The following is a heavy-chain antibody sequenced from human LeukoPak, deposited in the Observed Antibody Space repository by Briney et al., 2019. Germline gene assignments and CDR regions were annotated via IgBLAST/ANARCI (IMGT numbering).Heavy chain of an antibody. J-gene: IGHJ5*02. D-gene: IGHD4-17*01. CDR2: INAGNGNT. Sequence: ASVKVSCKASGGTFTSYAMHWVRQAPGQRLEWMGWINAGNGNTKYSQEFQGRVTITRDTSASTAYMELSSLRSEDMAVYYCARSFVDYGDLHPLSPWGQGTLVTVSS. CDR3: ARSFVDYGDLHPLSP. CDR1: GGTFTSYA. V-gene: IGHV1-3*03.